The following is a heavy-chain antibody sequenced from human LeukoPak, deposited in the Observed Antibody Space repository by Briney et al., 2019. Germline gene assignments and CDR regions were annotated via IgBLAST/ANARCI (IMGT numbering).Heavy chain of an antibody. J-gene: IGHJ4*02. V-gene: IGHV4-59*01. D-gene: IGHD2-21*01. CDR2: IYYSGST. CDR3: ARDISPYYFDN. CDR1: GGSISSYY. Sequence: PSETLSLTCTVSGGSISSYYLSWIRQPPGKGLEWIGYIYYSGSTNYNPSLKSRVTISIDTSKSQFSLKVSSVTAADTAVYYCARDISPYYFDNWGQGTLVTVSS.